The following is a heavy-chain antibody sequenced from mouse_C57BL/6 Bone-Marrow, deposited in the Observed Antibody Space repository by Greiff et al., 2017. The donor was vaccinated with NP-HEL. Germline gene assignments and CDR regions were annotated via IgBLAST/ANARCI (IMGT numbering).Heavy chain of an antibody. CDR2: ISSGGSYT. V-gene: IGHV5-6*01. J-gene: IGHJ2*01. D-gene: IGHD2-5*01. Sequence: EVKLVESGGDLVKPGGSLKLSCAASGFTFSSYGMSWVRQTPDKRLAWVATISSGGSYTYYPDSVKGRFTISRDNAKNTLYLQMSSLKSEDTAMYYCARQYYSNYFDYWGQGTTLTVSS. CDR3: ARQYYSNYFDY. CDR1: GFTFSSYG.